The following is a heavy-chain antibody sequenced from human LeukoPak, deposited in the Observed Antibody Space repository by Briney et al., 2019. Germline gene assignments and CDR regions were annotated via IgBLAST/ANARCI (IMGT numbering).Heavy chain of an antibody. CDR3: ARLEGSSGSDAFDI. D-gene: IGHD3-22*01. CDR2: IYYSGST. J-gene: IGHJ3*02. V-gene: IGHV4-39*01. Sequence: SETLSLTCTVSGDSISSRSYYWGWIRQPPGRGLEWIGSIYYSGSTYYNPSLKSRVTISVDTSKNQFSLKLSSVAAADTAVYYCARLEGSSGSDAFDIWGQGTMVTVSS. CDR1: GDSISSRSYY.